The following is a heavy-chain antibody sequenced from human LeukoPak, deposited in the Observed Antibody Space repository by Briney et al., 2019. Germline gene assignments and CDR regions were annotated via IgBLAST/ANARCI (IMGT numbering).Heavy chain of an antibody. V-gene: IGHV4-38-2*02. D-gene: IGHD3-22*01. J-gene: IGHJ6*03. CDR3: ATFYDSSGYYSGVDYYYYYMDV. Sequence: SETLSLTCTVSGYSISSGYYWGWIRQPPGKGLEWIGSIYHSGSTYYNPSLKSRVTISVDTSKNQFSLKLSSVTAADTAVYYCATFYDSSGYYSGVDYYYYYMDVWGKGTTVTVSS. CDR1: GYSISSGYY. CDR2: IYHSGST.